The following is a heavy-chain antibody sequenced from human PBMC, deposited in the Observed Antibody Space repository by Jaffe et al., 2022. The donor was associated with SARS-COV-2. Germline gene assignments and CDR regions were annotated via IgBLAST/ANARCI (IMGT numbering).Heavy chain of an antibody. V-gene: IGHV1-2*06. CDR1: GYTFTGYY. D-gene: IGHD3-10*01. CDR2: INPNSGGT. Sequence: QVQLVQSGAEVKKPGASVKVSCKASGYTFTGYYMHWVRQAPGQGLEWMGRINPNSGGTNYAQKFQGRVTMTRDTSISTAYMELSRLRSDDTAVYYCASCLHQHYGVYYYGMDVWGQGTTVTVSS. CDR3: ASCLHQHYGVYYYGMDV. J-gene: IGHJ6*02.